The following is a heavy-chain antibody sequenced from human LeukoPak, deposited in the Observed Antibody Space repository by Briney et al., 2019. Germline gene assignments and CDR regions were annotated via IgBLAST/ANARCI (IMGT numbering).Heavy chain of an antibody. Sequence: GGSLRLSCAASGFTFSSYAMHWVRQAPGKGLEWVAVISYDGSNKYYADSVKGRFTISRDNSKNTLYLQMNSLRAEDTAVYYCATQDLPPGMDVWGQGTTVTVSS. V-gene: IGHV3-30*04. CDR3: ATQDLPPGMDV. CDR2: ISYDGSNK. CDR1: GFTFSSYA. J-gene: IGHJ6*02.